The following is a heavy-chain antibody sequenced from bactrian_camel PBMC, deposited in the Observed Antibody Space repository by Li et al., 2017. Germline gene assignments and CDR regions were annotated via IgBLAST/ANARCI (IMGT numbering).Heavy chain of an antibody. Sequence: HVQLVESGGGSVQPGESLRLSCVISGATRKSDCLGWFRQTPGKERETVASFEHDGRTTYLDSVKGRFTISKDDSNNTMSLALNNLKPEDAGWYYCAAGLRATCAGSIENLLYGMDYWGKGTQVTVS. CDR1: GATRKSDC. D-gene: IGHD2*01. V-gene: IGHV3S53*01. J-gene: IGHJ7*01. CDR2: FEHDGRT.